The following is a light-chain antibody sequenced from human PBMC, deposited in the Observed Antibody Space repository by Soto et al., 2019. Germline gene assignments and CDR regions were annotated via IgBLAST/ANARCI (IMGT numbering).Light chain of an antibody. CDR2: KAS. Sequence: DIQMTQSPSTLSASVGDRVTITCWASQSISSWLAWYQQKPGKAPKLLIYKASSLESGVPSRFSGSGSGTEFTLTISSLQPDDFATYYCQQFNSYTITFGGGTKVEIK. CDR3: QQFNSYTIT. V-gene: IGKV1-5*03. J-gene: IGKJ4*01. CDR1: QSISSW.